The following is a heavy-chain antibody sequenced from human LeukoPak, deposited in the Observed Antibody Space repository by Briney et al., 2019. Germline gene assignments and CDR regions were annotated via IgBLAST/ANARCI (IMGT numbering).Heavy chain of an antibody. CDR3: ANQYYYDSSGYYTTPFDY. V-gene: IGHV3-23*01. CDR1: GFTFSSYA. CDR2: ISGSGGST. Sequence: HGESLKISCAAPGFTFSSYAMSWVRQAPGKGLEWVSAISGSGGSTYYADSVKGRFTISRDNSKNTLYLQMNSLRAEDTAVYYCANQYYYDSSGYYTTPFDYWGQGTLVTASS. J-gene: IGHJ4*02. D-gene: IGHD3-22*01.